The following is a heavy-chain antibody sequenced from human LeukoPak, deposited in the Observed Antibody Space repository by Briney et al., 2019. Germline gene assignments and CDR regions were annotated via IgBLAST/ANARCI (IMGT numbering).Heavy chain of an antibody. CDR1: GYTFTSYG. J-gene: IGHJ4*02. Sequence: GASVTVSCKASGYTFTSYGISWVRQAPGQGLEWMGWISAYNGNTNYAQKLQGRVTMTTDTSTSTAYMELRSLRSDDTAVYYCATTEGPSGSYYYFDYWGQGTLVTVSS. CDR2: ISAYNGNT. V-gene: IGHV1-18*01. D-gene: IGHD1-26*01. CDR3: ATTEGPSGSYYYFDY.